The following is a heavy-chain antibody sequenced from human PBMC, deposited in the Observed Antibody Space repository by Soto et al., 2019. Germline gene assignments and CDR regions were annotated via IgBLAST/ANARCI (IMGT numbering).Heavy chain of an antibody. CDR2: TYYRSKWYN. J-gene: IGHJ4*02. D-gene: IGHD3-22*01. CDR1: GXSVSSNSAA. CDR3: ARSTENYYDSTYYFDY. V-gene: IGHV6-1*01. Sequence: SQTLSLTCAISGXSVSSNSAAWNWIRQSPSRGLEWLGRTYYRSKWYNDYAVSVKSRITINPDTSKNQFSLQLNSVTPEDTAVYYCARSTENYYDSTYYFDYWGQGTLVTVSS.